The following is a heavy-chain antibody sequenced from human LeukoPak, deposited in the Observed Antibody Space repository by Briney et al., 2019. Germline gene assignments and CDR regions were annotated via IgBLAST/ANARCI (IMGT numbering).Heavy chain of an antibody. D-gene: IGHD3-16*01. CDR3: VGAQGLGESENH. Sequence: QTGGSLRLSCAASGFTFSTYWMSWVRQAPGKGLEWVANIKQDGSETYYVVSVEGRFTISRDNAKNSLFLQMNSLRAEDTAVYYCVGAQGLGESENHWGQGTLVTVSS. J-gene: IGHJ4*02. V-gene: IGHV3-7*01. CDR2: IKQDGSET. CDR1: GFTFSTYW.